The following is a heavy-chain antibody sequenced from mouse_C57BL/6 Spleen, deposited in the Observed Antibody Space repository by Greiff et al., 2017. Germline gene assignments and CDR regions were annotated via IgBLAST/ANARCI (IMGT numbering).Heavy chain of an antibody. D-gene: IGHD2-5*01. CDR3: TVSKRGYFDY. J-gene: IGHJ2*01. Sequence: EVQLQQSGAELLRPGASVKLSCTASGFNIKDYYMHWVKQRPEQGLEWIGRIDPEDGDTEYAPKFQGKDTMTSDTSSNTAYLQLSSLTSEDTAVYYCTVSKRGYFDYWGQGTTLTVSS. CDR2: IDPEDGDT. CDR1: GFNIKDYY. V-gene: IGHV14-1*01.